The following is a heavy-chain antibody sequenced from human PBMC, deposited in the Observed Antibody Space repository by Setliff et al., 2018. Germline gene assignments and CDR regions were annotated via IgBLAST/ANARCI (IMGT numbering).Heavy chain of an antibody. V-gene: IGHV3-30*03. CDR3: RLWFGELSRDY. J-gene: IGHJ4*02. CDR1: GFTLRNSG. Sequence: PGGSLRLSCAASGFTLRNSGMHWVRQAPVKGLDWVATLSDDGSNEFYADSVKGRFTISGDKSKNTLYLQMNNVRADDTAVYYCRLWFGELSRDYWGQGTLVTVSS. D-gene: IGHD3-10*01. CDR2: LSDDGSNE.